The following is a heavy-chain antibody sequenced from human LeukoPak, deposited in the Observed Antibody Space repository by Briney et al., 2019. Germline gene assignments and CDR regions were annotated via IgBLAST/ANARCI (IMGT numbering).Heavy chain of an antibody. D-gene: IGHD5-12*01. Sequence: QAGGSLRLSCAASGFTFSRFSMNWVRQAPGKGLEWVSYISSGTTTIYYADSVKGRFTISRDDAKNSLYLQMNSLSAEDTAVYFCARYENIAEDAFDIWGQGTMVTVSS. CDR3: ARYENIAEDAFDI. CDR1: GFTFSRFS. J-gene: IGHJ3*02. V-gene: IGHV3-48*01. CDR2: ISSGTTTI.